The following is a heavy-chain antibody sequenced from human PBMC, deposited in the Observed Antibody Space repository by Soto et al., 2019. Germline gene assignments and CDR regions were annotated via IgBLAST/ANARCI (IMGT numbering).Heavy chain of an antibody. CDR2: IFYSGST. CDR3: ARGSNRGNSFSSWFDP. D-gene: IGHD3-10*01. J-gene: IGHJ5*02. V-gene: IGHV4-28*03. Sequence: PSETLSLTCAVSGYSITNSNWWGWIRQPPGKGLEWIGFIFYSGSTYYSPSLKSRVTMSVDTSKNQFSLNLSFVTAVDTAIYYCARGSNRGNSFSSWFDPWGQGALVTV. CDR1: GYSITNSNW.